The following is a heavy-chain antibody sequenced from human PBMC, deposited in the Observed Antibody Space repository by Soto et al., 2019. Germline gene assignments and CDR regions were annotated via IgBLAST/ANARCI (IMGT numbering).Heavy chain of an antibody. D-gene: IGHD2-15*01. CDR2: IRSKANSYAT. CDR1: GFTFSGSA. CDR3: TRTRADIVVVVGISMDV. Sequence: EVQLVESGGGLVQPGGSLKLSCAASGFTFSGSAMHWVRQASGKGLEWVGRIRSKANSYATAYAASVKGRFTISRDDSKYTAYLQMNSLKTEDTAVYYCTRTRADIVVVVGISMDVWGKGTTVTVSS. V-gene: IGHV3-73*01. J-gene: IGHJ6*03.